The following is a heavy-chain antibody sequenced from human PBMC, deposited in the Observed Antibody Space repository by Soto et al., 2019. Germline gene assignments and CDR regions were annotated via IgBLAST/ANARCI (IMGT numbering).Heavy chain of an antibody. D-gene: IGHD3-16*01. CDR1: GYTFTSYY. CDR3: AMGEYLSTFGMDL. V-gene: IGHV1-46*04. Sequence: QVQLVQSGAEVKKPGASVKVSCKASGYTFTSYYMHWVRQAPGQGLEWVGIINPTGGSTTYAQKLQGRVTMTRDTSTSTVYMELSSLRSDDTAVYYCAMGEYLSTFGMDLWGQGTTVTVSS. CDR2: INPTGGST. J-gene: IGHJ6*02.